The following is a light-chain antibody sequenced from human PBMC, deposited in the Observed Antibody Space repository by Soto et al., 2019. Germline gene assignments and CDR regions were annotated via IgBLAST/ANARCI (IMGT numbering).Light chain of an antibody. CDR1: QSLRDSY. CDR2: GAS. Sequence: ENVLSQSPGTLSLSPGERATLSCRASQSLRDSYLAWYQQKPGQAPRLLIYGASNRATGIPDRFSGSGSGTSFTLTISSLEPEDFAVYYCQQFGGSSHTFGGGTKVEIK. V-gene: IGKV3-20*01. CDR3: QQFGGSSHT. J-gene: IGKJ4*01.